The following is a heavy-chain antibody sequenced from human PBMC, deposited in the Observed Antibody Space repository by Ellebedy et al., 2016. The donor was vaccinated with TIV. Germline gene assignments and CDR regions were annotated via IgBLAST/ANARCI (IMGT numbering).Heavy chain of an antibody. V-gene: IGHV3-23*01. CDR3: ARVERYSYGQFDY. D-gene: IGHD5-18*01. Sequence: GESLKISCAASGFTFSSYAMSWVRQAPGKGLEWVSAISGSGGSTYYADSVKGRFTISRDNSKNTLYLQMNSLRAEDTAVYYCARVERYSYGQFDYWGQGTLVTVSS. J-gene: IGHJ4*02. CDR1: GFTFSSYA. CDR2: ISGSGGST.